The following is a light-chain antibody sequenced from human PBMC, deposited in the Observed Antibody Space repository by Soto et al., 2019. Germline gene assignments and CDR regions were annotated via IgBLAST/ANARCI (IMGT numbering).Light chain of an antibody. CDR3: QQYNNWWT. CDR2: GAS. CDR1: QSVRNSY. J-gene: IGKJ1*01. V-gene: IGKV3-20*01. Sequence: EIVFTQSPGTQSLSPGARATLSCRASQSVRNSYLAWYQQKPGQAPRLLMSGASSRSTGIPDRFSGNGSGTDFTLTISRLQPEDFAVDYRQQYNNWWTVGHGTKGETK.